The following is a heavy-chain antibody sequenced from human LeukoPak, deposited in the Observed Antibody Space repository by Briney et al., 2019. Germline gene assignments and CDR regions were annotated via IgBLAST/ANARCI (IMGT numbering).Heavy chain of an antibody. D-gene: IGHD6-13*01. J-gene: IGHJ4*02. Sequence: PSGTLSLTCAVSGGSISSYYWSWIRQPPGKGLEWIGYIYYSGSTNYNPSLKSRVTISVDTSKNQFSLKLSSVTAADTAVYYCASGVAAAGIDYWGQGTLVTVSS. CDR2: IYYSGST. V-gene: IGHV4-59*01. CDR1: GGSISSYY. CDR3: ASGVAAAGIDY.